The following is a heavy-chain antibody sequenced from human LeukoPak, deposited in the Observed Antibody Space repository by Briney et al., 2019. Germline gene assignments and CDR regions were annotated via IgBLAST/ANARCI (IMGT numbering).Heavy chain of an antibody. CDR1: GFTFSSYS. D-gene: IGHD2-2*01. Sequence: GGSLRLSCAASGFTFSSYSMNWVRQAPGKGLEWVSSISSSSSYIYYADSVKGRFTISRDNAKNSLYLQMNSLRAEDTAVYYCAKSSHLLWDYYYYYMDVWGKGTTVTVSS. J-gene: IGHJ6*03. CDR3: AKSSHLLWDYYYYYMDV. V-gene: IGHV3-21*01. CDR2: ISSSSSYI.